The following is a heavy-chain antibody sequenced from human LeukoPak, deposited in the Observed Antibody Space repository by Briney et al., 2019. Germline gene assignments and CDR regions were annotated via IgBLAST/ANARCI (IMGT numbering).Heavy chain of an antibody. CDR2: IYYSGST. J-gene: IGHJ4*02. CDR3: ARGYYY. Sequence: PSETLSLTCTVSGGSVSSSSYYWSWIRQPPGKGLEWIGYIYYSGSTNYNPSLKSRVTISVDTSKNQFSLKLSSVTAADTAVYYCARGYYYWGQGTLVTVSS. V-gene: IGHV4-61*01. D-gene: IGHD1-14*01. CDR1: GGSVSSSSYY.